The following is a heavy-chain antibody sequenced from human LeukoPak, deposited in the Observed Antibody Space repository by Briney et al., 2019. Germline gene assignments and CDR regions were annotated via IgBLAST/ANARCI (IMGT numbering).Heavy chain of an antibody. V-gene: IGHV3-30*02. J-gene: IGHJ3*02. CDR3: AREPSRTRNSGSRAAFDI. Sequence: GGSLRLSCAASGFTFSSYGMHWVRQAPGKGLEWVAFIRYDGSNKYYADSVKGRFTISRDNSKNTLYLQMNSLRAEDTAVYYCAREPSRTRNSGSRAAFDIWGQGTMVTVSS. CDR2: IRYDGSNK. D-gene: IGHD1-26*01. CDR1: GFTFSSYG.